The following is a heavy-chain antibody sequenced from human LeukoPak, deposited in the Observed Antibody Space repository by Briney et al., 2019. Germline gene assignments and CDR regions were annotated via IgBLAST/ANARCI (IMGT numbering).Heavy chain of an antibody. CDR1: GDSISNYY. CDR2: MDTSGHT. CDR3: ARHWSHSVAQFGRSYWFDP. Sequence: PSETLSLTCSVSGDSISNYYWSWIRQPPGKGLEWIGHMDTSGHTNYNSSLMSRVTMSVDTSKNQFSLRLTSVTAADTAVYYCARHWSHSVAQFGRSYWFDPWGQGTLVTVSS. D-gene: IGHD2-15*01. J-gene: IGHJ5*02. V-gene: IGHV4-4*07.